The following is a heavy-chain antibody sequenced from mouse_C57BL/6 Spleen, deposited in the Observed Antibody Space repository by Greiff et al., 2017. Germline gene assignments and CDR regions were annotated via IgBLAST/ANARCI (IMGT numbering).Heavy chain of an antibody. D-gene: IGHD2-1*01. CDR2: IDPSDSYT. CDR3: ARSYYGNYTWFAY. V-gene: IGHV1-50*01. CDR1: GYTFTSYW. J-gene: IGHJ3*01. Sequence: VQLQQPGAELVKPGASVKLSCKASGYTFTSYWMQWVKQRPGQGLEWIGEIDPSDSYTNYNQKFKGKATLTVDTSSSTAYMQLSSLTSEDSAVYYCARSYYGNYTWFAYWGQGTLVTVSA.